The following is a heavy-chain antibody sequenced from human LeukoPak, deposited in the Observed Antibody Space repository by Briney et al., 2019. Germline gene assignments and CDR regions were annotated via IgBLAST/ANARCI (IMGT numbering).Heavy chain of an antibody. V-gene: IGHV1-69*05. J-gene: IGHJ4*02. CDR1: GGTFNSYA. D-gene: IGHD6-13*01. CDR2: VIPIFSTT. Sequence: GASVKVSCKASGGTFNSYAISWVRQAPGQGLEWMGAVIPIFSTTNYAQKFQGRVAITTDESTNTAYMELTSLKSEDTAVYYCARAPPKQLLHLYWGQGTLVTVSS. CDR3: ARAPPKQLLHLY.